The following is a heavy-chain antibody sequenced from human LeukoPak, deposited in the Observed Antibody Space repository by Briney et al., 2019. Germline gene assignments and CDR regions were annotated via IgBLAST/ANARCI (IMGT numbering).Heavy chain of an antibody. CDR2: ISSSGSTI. V-gene: IGHV3-48*03. D-gene: IGHD3-9*01. Sequence: GGSLRLSCAASGFTFSSYEVNWVRQAPGKGLEWVSYISSSGSTIYYADSVKGRFTISRDNAKNSLHLQMNSLRAEDTAVYYCARNGVLRYFDWINYYYYGMDVWGQGTTVTVSS. CDR1: GFTFSSYE. J-gene: IGHJ6*02. CDR3: ARNGVLRYFDWINYYYYGMDV.